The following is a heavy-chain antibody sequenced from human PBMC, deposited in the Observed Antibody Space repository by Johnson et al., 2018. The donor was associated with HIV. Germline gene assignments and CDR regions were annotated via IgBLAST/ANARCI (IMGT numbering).Heavy chain of an antibody. J-gene: IGHJ3*02. CDR3: AHSSSWSYDAFDI. CDR1: GFTFDDYA. V-gene: IGHV3-20*04. CDR2: VNWNGDST. Sequence: VQLVESGGVVVQPGGSLRLSCAASGFTFDDYAMHWVRQAPGKGLEWVSGVNWNGDSTGYADSVKGRFSISRDNAKNSLYLQMNSLRAEDTAVYYCAHSSSWSYDAFDIWGQGTMVTVSS. D-gene: IGHD6-13*01.